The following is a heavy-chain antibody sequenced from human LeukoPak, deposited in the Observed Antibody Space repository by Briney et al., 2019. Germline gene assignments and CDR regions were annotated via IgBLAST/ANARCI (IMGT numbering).Heavy chain of an antibody. V-gene: IGHV3-30*03. D-gene: IGHD2-21*01. J-gene: IGHJ3*02. CDR3: ARDRKLAYCGGDCYSGAFDI. Sequence: PGGSLRLSCAASGFTFSSYGMHWVRQAPGKGLEWVAVISYDGSNKYYADSVKGRFTISRDNSKNTLYLQMNSLRAEDTAVYYCARDRKLAYCGGDCYSGAFDIWGQGTMVTVSS. CDR1: GFTFSSYG. CDR2: ISYDGSNK.